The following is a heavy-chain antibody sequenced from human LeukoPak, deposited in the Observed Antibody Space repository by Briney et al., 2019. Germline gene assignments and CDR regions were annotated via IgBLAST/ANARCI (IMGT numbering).Heavy chain of an antibody. CDR2: IYTSGST. J-gene: IGHJ4*02. Sequence: SETLSLTCTVSGGSISSYYWSWIWQPAGKGLEWIGRIYTSGSTNYNPSLKRRVTMSVDTSKNQFSLKLSSVTAADTAVYYCAGTRGYSGYDLDYWGQGTLVTVSS. CDR3: AGTRGYSGYDLDY. D-gene: IGHD5-12*01. CDR1: GGSISSYY. V-gene: IGHV4-4*07.